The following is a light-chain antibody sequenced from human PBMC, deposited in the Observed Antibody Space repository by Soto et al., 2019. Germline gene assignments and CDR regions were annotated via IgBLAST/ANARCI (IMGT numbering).Light chain of an antibody. CDR2: KDS. J-gene: IGLJ2*01. CDR1: ALPKQY. Sequence: SYELTQPPSVSVSPGQTARITCSGDALPKQYVYWYQQKPGQAPVLVMYKDSGRPSGIPERFSGSSSGTTVTLTISGVQAEDEADYYCQSADSSGTSFGGGTKVTVL. CDR3: QSADSSGTS. V-gene: IGLV3-25*02.